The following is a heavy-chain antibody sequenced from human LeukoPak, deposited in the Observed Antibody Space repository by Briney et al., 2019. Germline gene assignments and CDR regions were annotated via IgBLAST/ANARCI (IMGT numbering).Heavy chain of an antibody. J-gene: IGHJ4*02. D-gene: IGHD3-10*01. CDR1: GFTFSSYW. CDR3: ARGLWFGHPSPFDY. Sequence: PGGSLRLSCAASGFTFSSYWMSWVRQAPGKGLEWVANIKQDGSEKYYVDSVKGRFTISRDNAKNSLYLQMNSLRAEDTAVYYCARGLWFGHPSPFDYWGQGTLVTVSS. V-gene: IGHV3-7*01. CDR2: IKQDGSEK.